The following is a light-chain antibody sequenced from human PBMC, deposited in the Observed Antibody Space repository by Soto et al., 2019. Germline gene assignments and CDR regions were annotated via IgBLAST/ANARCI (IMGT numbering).Light chain of an antibody. CDR3: QQYGSSPPT. CDR1: QSVSSSY. V-gene: IGKV3-20*01. Sequence: EIVLTQSPGTLYLSPGERATLSCRASQSVSSSYLAWYQQKPGQAPRLLMYGASSRATGIPDRFSGSGSGTDFTLTISRLEPEDFAVYYCQQYGSSPPTFGQGTRLEIK. CDR2: GAS. J-gene: IGKJ5*01.